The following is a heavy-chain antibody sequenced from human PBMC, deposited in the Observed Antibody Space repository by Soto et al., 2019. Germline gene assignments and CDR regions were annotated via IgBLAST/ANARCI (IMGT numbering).Heavy chain of an antibody. V-gene: IGHV3-23*01. CDR2: ISGSGGST. Sequence: GGSLRLSCAASGFTFSSYAMSWVRQAPGKGLEWVSAISGSGGSTYYADSVKGRFTISRDNSKNTLYLQMNSLRAEDTAVYYCASPQNYYDSSGYPYWGQGTLVTAPQ. J-gene: IGHJ4*02. CDR3: ASPQNYYDSSGYPY. D-gene: IGHD3-22*01. CDR1: GFTFSSYA.